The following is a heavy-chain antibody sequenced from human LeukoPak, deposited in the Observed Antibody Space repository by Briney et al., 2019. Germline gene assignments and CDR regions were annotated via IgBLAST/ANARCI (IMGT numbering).Heavy chain of an antibody. Sequence: SETLCLTCTVSGGSVSSGSYYWSWIRQPPGKGLEWIGYIYYSGSTNYNPSLKSRVTISVDTSKNQFSLKLSSVTAADTAVYYCASTYYDILTGYYNGYWGQGTLVTVSS. D-gene: IGHD3-9*01. CDR3: ASTYYDILTGYYNGY. V-gene: IGHV4-61*01. CDR2: IYYSGST. CDR1: GGSVSSGSYY. J-gene: IGHJ4*02.